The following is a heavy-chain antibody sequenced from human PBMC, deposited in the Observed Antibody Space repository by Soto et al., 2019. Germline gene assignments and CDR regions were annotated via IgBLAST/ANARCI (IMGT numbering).Heavy chain of an antibody. CDR2: IYWDDSK. D-gene: IGHD3-9*01. CDR3: AHKVQEDWPLDY. Sequence: QITLKESGPTLVRPTQTLTLTCAFSWFSLSTSGVGVGWIRQPPGTALEWLAVIYWDDSKHYSPSLRIRLTITKDTSKNQVVLTMTNMDPMDTRTYYCAHKVQEDWPLDYWGHGTLVTVSS. CDR1: WFSLSTSGVG. V-gene: IGHV2-5*02. J-gene: IGHJ4*01.